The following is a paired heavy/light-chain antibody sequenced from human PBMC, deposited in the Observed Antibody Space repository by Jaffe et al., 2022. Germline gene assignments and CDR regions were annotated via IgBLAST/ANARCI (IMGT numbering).Heavy chain of an antibody. CDR1: GFTFSNSG. V-gene: IGHV3-30*02. J-gene: IGHJ4*02. CDR2: IRSDGSSR. CDR3: AMIPYGDPDY. Sequence: QVQLVESGGGVVQPGGSLRLSCAASGFTFSNSGMHWVRQSPGKGLEWVAFIRSDGSSRFYEDSVRGRFTISRDNFKDTLYLHMNSLRTEDTAVYYCAMIPYGDPDYWGQGTLVTVSS. D-gene: IGHD4-17*01.
Light chain of an antibody. CDR2: AAS. Sequence: DIQLTQSPSFLSASVGDRVTITCRASQGISTYVTWYQQKPGKAPKLLIYAASTLQNGVPPRFSGSGSGAEFSLTISGLQPEDFATYYCQHLNSYPPSLTFGGGTKVEIK. V-gene: IGKV1-9*01. J-gene: IGKJ4*01. CDR1: QGISTY. CDR3: QHLNSYPPSLT.